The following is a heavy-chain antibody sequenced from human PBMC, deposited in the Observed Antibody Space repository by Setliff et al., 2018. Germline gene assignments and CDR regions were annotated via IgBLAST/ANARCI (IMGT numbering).Heavy chain of an antibody. D-gene: IGHD6-6*01. CDR1: GGPISSSNYY. CDR3: ARMAVRVASRPSRPLDYYYYMDF. CDR2: INYRGNT. V-gene: IGHV4-39*02. J-gene: IGHJ6*03. Sequence: SETLSLTCTVSGGPISSSNYYWGWIRQPPGKGLEWIGSINYRGNTHDNPSLRSRVTMSVDTSKSHFSRRLSSLTAADTAVYYCARMAVRVASRPSRPLDYYYYMDFWGKGATVTVSS.